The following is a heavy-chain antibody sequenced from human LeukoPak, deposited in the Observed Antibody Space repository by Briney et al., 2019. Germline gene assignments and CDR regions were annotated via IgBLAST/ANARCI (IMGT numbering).Heavy chain of an antibody. V-gene: IGHV3-23*01. CDR3: AKGTRGRGVPKIHFDY. CDR2: ISGSGGST. J-gene: IGHJ4*02. CDR1: GFTFSSYA. Sequence: GGSLRRSCAASGFTFSSYAMSWVRQAPGKGLEWVSAISGSGGSTYYADSVKGRFTISRDNSKNTLYLQMNSLRAEDTAYYYCAKGTRGRGVPKIHFDYWGQGTLVTVSS. D-gene: IGHD3-10*01.